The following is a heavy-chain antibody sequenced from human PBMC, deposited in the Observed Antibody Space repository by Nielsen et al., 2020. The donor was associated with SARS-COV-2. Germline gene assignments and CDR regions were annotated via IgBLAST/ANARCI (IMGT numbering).Heavy chain of an antibody. CDR1: GFTFISSA. D-gene: IGHD2-2*01. V-gene: IGHV1-58*02. J-gene: IGHJ6*02. Sequence: SVKVSCKASGFTFISSAMQWVRQARGQRLEWIGWIVVGSGNTNYAQKFQERVTMTRDMSTSTAYMELSSLRSEDTAVYYCARWRAAMVDGMDVWGQGTTVTVSS. CDR2: IVVGSGNT. CDR3: ARWRAAMVDGMDV.